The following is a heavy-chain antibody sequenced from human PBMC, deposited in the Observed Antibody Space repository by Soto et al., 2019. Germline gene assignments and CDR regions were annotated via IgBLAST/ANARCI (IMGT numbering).Heavy chain of an antibody. D-gene: IGHD3-16*01. Sequence: EVQLVESGGDLVQPGGSLRLSCAASGFTFSAYPMHWVRQAPGKGLEHVSTIGSSGGTTYHADSVKGRFTISRDNSRNTLYLQMGSLRPEDMAVYYCARDRGIRGFGAFDIWGQGTMVTVSS. CDR2: IGSSGGTT. CDR1: GFTFSAYP. J-gene: IGHJ3*02. V-gene: IGHV3-64*07. CDR3: ARDRGIRGFGAFDI.